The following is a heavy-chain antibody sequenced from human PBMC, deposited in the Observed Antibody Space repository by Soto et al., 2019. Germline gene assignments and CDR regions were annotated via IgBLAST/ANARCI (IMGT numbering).Heavy chain of an antibody. J-gene: IGHJ4*02. CDR2: INAGNGHT. D-gene: IGHD3-10*01. CDR1: GYTFTSYA. Sequence: QVQLVQSGAEVKKPGASVKVSCKASGYTFTSYAMQWVRQAPGQRLEWMGWINAGNGHTKYSQKFQGRVTITRDTSASRGYMELSSLRSVDTAVYYCSRDLGFGLSDYWGQGTLVIVSS. V-gene: IGHV1-3*01. CDR3: SRDLGFGLSDY.